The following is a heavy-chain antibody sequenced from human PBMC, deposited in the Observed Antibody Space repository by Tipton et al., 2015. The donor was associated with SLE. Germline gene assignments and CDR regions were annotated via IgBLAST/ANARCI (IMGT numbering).Heavy chain of an antibody. D-gene: IGHD4-23*01. CDR2: ISYDGSNK. Sequence: SLRLSCVASGFTFNFYAMHWVRQAPGKGLEWVAVISYDGSNKYYADSVRGRFTISRDGSKNTMYLQMNSLRSEDSGVYYCAKAHLPNSYFDVMDLWGQGTPVTVSS. J-gene: IGHJ6*02. CDR1: GFTFNFYA. CDR3: AKAHLPNSYFDVMDL. V-gene: IGHV3-30*04.